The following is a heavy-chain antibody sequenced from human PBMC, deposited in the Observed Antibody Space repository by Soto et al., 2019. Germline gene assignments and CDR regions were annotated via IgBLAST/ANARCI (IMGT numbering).Heavy chain of an antibody. CDR1: GFTFSSYV. CDR3: AKAEEEQLLDYYYYMDV. J-gene: IGHJ6*03. V-gene: IGHV3-30*18. D-gene: IGHD2-2*01. CDR2: ISYDGSEK. Sequence: QVQLVESGGGVVQPGRSLRLSCAASGFTFSSYVMHWVRQAPGKGLEWVTLISYDGSEKYYADSVRGRFTISRDNSKNTLYLQMSSLRAEDTAVYYCAKAEEEQLLDYYYYMDVWGKGTTVTVSS.